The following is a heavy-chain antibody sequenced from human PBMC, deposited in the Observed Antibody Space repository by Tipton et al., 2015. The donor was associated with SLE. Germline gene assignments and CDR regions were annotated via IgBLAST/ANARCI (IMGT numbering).Heavy chain of an antibody. CDR1: GGPIGNTNYY. CDR2: VSYSGIT. CDR3: ARVSAAGPYNWFAP. V-gene: IGHV4-39*07. J-gene: IGHJ5*02. D-gene: IGHD6-25*01. Sequence: TLSLTCSVSGGPIGNTNYYWGWIRQPPGKGLEWIGSVSYSGITNYTPSLKSRLTISMDTSKNQFSLRLRSVTAADTAVYYCARVSAAGPYNWFAPWGQGTLVTVSS.